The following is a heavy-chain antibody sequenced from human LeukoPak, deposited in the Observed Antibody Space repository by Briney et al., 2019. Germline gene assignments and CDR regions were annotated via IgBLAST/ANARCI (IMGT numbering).Heavy chain of an antibody. CDR3: ARGKVVPAAYWTD. CDR2: ISSNGGST. V-gene: IGHV3-64*01. Sequence: PGGSLRLSCAASGLTFSSYAMHWVRQAPGKGLEYVSAISSNGGSTYYANSVKGRFTISRDNSKNTLYLQMGSLRAEDMAVYYCARGKVVPAAYWTDWGQGTLVTVSS. D-gene: IGHD2-2*01. CDR1: GLTFSSYA. J-gene: IGHJ4*02.